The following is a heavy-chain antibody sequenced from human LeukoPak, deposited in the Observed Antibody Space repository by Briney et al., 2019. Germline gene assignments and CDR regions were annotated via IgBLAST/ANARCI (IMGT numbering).Heavy chain of an antibody. CDR3: ARTNNYYYYYYMDV. J-gene: IGHJ6*03. CDR2: FSGSGGST. CDR1: GFNLDDHG. Sequence: PGGSLRLSCAASGFNLDDHGMSWVRQAPGKGLEWVSAFSGSGGSTYYADSVKGRFTISRDNSKNTLYLQMNSLRAEDTAVYYCARTNNYYYYYYMDVWGKGTTVTISS. D-gene: IGHD1/OR15-1a*01. V-gene: IGHV3-23*01.